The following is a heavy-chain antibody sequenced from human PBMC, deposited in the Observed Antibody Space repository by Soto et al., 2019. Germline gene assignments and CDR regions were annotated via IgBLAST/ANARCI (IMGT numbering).Heavy chain of an antibody. Sequence: QVQLVQSGAEVKKPGSSVKVSCKASGGSFSSYAIRWVRQAPVQGLEWMGGIIPIFGTATYAQKFQGRVTIIADKSTSTAYMELSSLRSEDTAVYYCARAGPVGGNHAFDIWGQGTLVTVSS. CDR3: ARAGPVGGNHAFDI. D-gene: IGHD6-19*01. CDR2: IIPIFGTA. CDR1: GGSFSSYA. V-gene: IGHV1-69*06. J-gene: IGHJ3*02.